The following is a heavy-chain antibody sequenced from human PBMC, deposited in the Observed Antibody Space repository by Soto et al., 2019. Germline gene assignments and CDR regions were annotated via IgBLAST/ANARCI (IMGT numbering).Heavy chain of an antibody. CDR3: ARSRNSAVADSFDF. CDR2: ISRDGSNK. CDR1: GFTFSRYA. V-gene: IGHV3-30*04. J-gene: IGHJ4*02. D-gene: IGHD3-10*01. Sequence: QVQVVESGGGVVQPGRSLRLSCAASGFTFSRYAIHWGRQAPGKGLEWVAVISRDGSNKYYVDSVKGRFTISRDNSKTTLYLQMNSLRDEDTAVYYCARSRNSAVADSFDFWGQGTLVTVSS.